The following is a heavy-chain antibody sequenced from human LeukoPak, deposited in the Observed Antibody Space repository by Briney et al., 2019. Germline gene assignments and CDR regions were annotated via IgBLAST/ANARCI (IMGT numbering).Heavy chain of an antibody. V-gene: IGHV4-39*01. D-gene: IGHD2-15*01. CDR3: ARHEVVVVVAATPEEYFDY. CDR2: IYYSGST. Sequence: SETLSLTRNVSCGSISSSSYYWGWIRQPPGKGLEWIGSIYYSGSTYYNPSLKSRVTISVDTSKNQFSLKLSSVTAADTAVYYCARHEVVVVVAATPEEYFDYWGQGTLVTVSS. J-gene: IGHJ4*02. CDR1: CGSISSSSYY.